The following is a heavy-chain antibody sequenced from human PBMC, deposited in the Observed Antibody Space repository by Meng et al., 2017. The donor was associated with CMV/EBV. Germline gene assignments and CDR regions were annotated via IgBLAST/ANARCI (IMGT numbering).Heavy chain of an antibody. J-gene: IGHJ4*02. D-gene: IGHD1-26*01. Sequence: ASGLSFTDVWMAWVRQAPGEGLEWVGRIKRKNKHEETEFVAPVEGRFTMSRDDSKQMVYLHMSSLKTDDTGVYYCTAGVGKTDSDYWGQGTLVTVSS. V-gene: IGHV3-15*01. CDR1: GLSFTDVW. CDR3: TAGVGKTDSDY. CDR2: IKRKNKHEET.